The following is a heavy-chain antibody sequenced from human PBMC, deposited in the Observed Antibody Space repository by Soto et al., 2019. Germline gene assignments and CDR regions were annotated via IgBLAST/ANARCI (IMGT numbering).Heavy chain of an antibody. V-gene: IGHV4-39*01. D-gene: IGHD4-17*01. CDR2: IYYSGST. CDR1: GGSISSSSYY. J-gene: IGHJ4*02. CDR3: ARRDDYGDYFDY. Sequence: SETLSLTCTVSGGSISSSSYYWGWIRQPPGKGLEWIGSIYYSGSTYYNPSLKSRVTISVDTSKNQFSLKLSSVTATDTAVYYCARRDDYGDYFDYWGQGTLVTVS.